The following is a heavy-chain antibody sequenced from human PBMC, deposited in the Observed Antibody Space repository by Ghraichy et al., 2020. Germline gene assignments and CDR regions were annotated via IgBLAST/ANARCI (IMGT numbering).Heavy chain of an antibody. Sequence: SGPTLVKPTQTLTLTCTFSGFSLSTSGMCVSWIRQPPGKALEWLARIDWDDDKYYSTSLKTRLTISKDTSKNQVVLTMTNMDPVDTATYYCARILLDSGSYLPDYWGQGTLVTVSS. CDR3: ARILLDSGSYLPDY. J-gene: IGHJ4*02. CDR2: IDWDDDK. D-gene: IGHD1-26*01. CDR1: GFSLSTSGMC. V-gene: IGHV2-70*11.